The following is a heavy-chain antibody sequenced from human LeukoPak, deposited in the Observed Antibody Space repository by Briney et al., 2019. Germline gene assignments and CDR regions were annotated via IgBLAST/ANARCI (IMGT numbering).Heavy chain of an antibody. CDR2: IYSGGST. CDR1: GFTVSSNY. D-gene: IGHD2-15*01. Sequence: GGSLRLSCAASGFTVSSNYMSWVRQAPGKGLEWVSVIYSGGSTYYADSVKGRFTISRDNSKNTLYLQMNSLRAEDTAVYYCAKDQRDIVVVVAATLAYWGQGTLVTVSS. V-gene: IGHV3-53*01. CDR3: AKDQRDIVVVVAATLAY. J-gene: IGHJ4*02.